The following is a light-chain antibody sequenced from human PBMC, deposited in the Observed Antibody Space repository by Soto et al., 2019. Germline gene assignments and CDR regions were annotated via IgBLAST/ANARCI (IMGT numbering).Light chain of an antibody. Sequence: EIVLTQSPATLSVSPGERATLSCRASQSVSSNLAWYQQKPGQAPRPLIYGASIRATGIPARFSGSEAGTEYTLTISRRQAEDFAVYCCQQYNHCPLLTFGEGTKVEIK. CDR3: QQYNHCPLLT. CDR1: QSVSSN. V-gene: IGKV3D-15*01. CDR2: GAS. J-gene: IGKJ4*01.